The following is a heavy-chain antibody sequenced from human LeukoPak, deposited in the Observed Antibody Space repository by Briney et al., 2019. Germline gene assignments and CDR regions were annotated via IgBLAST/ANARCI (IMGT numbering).Heavy chain of an antibody. V-gene: IGHV3-7*03. D-gene: IGHD4-17*01. J-gene: IGHJ4*02. CDR3: ARSYGLV. CDR2: IKQDGSKK. CDR1: GFPFSSYW. Sequence: GGSLRLSCVASGFPFSSYWMTWVRQAPGKGLEWVANIKQDGSKKSYVDSVKGRFTISRDNSKNTLYLQMNSLRAEDTAVYYCARSYGLVWGQGTLVTVSS.